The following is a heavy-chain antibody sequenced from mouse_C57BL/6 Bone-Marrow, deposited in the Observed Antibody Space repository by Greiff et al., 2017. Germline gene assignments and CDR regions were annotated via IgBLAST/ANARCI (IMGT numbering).Heavy chain of an antibody. CDR2: IYPGDGDT. CDR3: AGYDGYLYYAMDY. CDR1: GYAFSSSW. Sequence: VQLQQSGPELVKPGASVKISCKASGYAFSSSWMNWVKQRPGKGLEWIGRIYPGDGDTNYNGKFKGKATLTADKSSSTAYMQLSSLTSEDSAVYFCAGYDGYLYYAMDYWGQGTSVTVSS. D-gene: IGHD2-3*01. J-gene: IGHJ4*01. V-gene: IGHV1-82*01.